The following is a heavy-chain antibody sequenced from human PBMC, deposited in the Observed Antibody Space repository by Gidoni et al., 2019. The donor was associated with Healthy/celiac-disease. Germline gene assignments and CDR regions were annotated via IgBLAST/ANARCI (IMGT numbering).Heavy chain of an antibody. D-gene: IGHD1-20*01. V-gene: IGHV1-8*01. Sequence: QVQLVQSGAEVKKPGASVKVSCKASGYTFTSYDINWVRQATGQGLEWMGWMNPNSGNTGYAQKFQGRVTMTRNTSISTAYMELSSLRSEDTAVYYCARGITGTDYYYYYYMDVWGKGTTVTVSS. CDR3: ARGITGTDYYYYYYMDV. CDR2: MNPNSGNT. J-gene: IGHJ6*03. CDR1: GYTFTSYD.